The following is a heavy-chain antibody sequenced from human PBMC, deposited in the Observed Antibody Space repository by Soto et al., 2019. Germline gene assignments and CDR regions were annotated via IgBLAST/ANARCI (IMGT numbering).Heavy chain of an antibody. CDR3: ASNHLGTTPYGMDV. CDR1: YSNTRYY. Sequence: YSNTRYYRRRLRNNTGKGLEWMGIINPSGGSTSYAQKFQGRVTMTRDTSTSTVYMELSSLRSEDTAVYYCASNHLGTTPYGMDVWGQGTTVT. J-gene: IGHJ6*02. D-gene: IGHD1-7*01. CDR2: INPSGGST. V-gene: IGHV1-46*01.